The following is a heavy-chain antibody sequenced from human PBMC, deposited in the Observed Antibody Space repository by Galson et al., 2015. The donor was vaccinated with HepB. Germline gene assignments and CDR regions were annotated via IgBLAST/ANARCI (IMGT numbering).Heavy chain of an antibody. J-gene: IGHJ6*03. Sequence: RLSCAASGFTVSSNYMSWVRQAPGKGLEWVSVIYSGGSTYYADSVKGRFTISRDNSKNTLYLQMNSLRAEDTAVYYCARVEAEISYYYYYYMDVWGKGTTVTVSS. V-gene: IGHV3-53*01. CDR2: IYSGGST. CDR1: GFTVSSNY. CDR3: ARVEAEISYYYYYYMDV.